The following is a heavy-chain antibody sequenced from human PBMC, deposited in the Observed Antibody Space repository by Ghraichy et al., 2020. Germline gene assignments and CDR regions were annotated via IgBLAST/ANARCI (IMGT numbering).Heavy chain of an antibody. V-gene: IGHV4-34*01. CDR2: INHSGST. CDR3: ARGLIVVVPADIVTDWFDP. Sequence: SETLSLTCAVYGGSFSGYYWSWIRQPPGKGLEWIGEINHSGSTNYNPSLKSRVTISVDPSKNQFSLKLSSVTAADTAVYYCARGLIVVVPADIVTDWFDPWGQGTLVTVSS. CDR1: GGSFSGYY. J-gene: IGHJ5*02. D-gene: IGHD2-2*01.